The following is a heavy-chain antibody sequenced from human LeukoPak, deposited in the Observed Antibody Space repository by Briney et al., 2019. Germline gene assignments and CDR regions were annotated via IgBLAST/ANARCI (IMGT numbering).Heavy chain of an antibody. D-gene: IGHD6-19*01. J-gene: IGHJ4*02. CDR3: AKSPIRSIAVAHFDY. CDR2: ISGSGGST. V-gene: IGHV3-23*01. CDR1: GFTFSSYW. Sequence: PGGSLRLSCAASGFTFSSYWMSWVRQAPGKGLEWVSAISGSGGSTYYADSVKGRFTISRDNSKNTLYLQMNSLRAEDTAVYYCAKSPIRSIAVAHFDYWGQGTLVTVSP.